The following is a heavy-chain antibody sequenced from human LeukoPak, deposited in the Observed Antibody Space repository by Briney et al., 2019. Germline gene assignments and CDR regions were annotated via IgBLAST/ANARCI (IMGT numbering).Heavy chain of an antibody. CDR2: ISGSADRT. CDR1: GFTFSSYA. J-gene: IGHJ4*02. V-gene: IGHV3-23*01. CDR3: AKDLSPGPD. D-gene: IGHD2/OR15-2a*01. Sequence: GGSLRLSCAASGFTFSSYAMNWVRQAPGKGMEWVSAISGSADRTYYADSVKGRFTISRENSKKTLYLQMNRMRDEDTAVYYCAKDLSPGPDWGQGTLVTVSS.